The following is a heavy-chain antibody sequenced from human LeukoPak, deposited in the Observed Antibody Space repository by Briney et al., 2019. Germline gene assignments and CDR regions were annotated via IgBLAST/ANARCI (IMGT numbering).Heavy chain of an antibody. CDR2: INPNSGGT. CDR1: GYTFTGYY. CDR3: ARGSTGTNNWFDP. J-gene: IGHJ5*02. V-gene: IGHV1-2*04. D-gene: IGHD1-1*01. Sequence: ASVKVSCKASGYTFTGYYMHWVRQAPGQGFEWLGWINPNSGGTNYAQKFQGWVTMTRDTSISTAYMELSRLRSDDTAVYYCARGSTGTNNWFDPWGQGTLVTVSS.